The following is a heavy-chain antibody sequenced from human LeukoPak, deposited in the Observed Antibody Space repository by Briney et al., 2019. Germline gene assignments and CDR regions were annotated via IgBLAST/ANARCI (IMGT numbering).Heavy chain of an antibody. D-gene: IGHD4-11*01. CDR2: ISTSSSSI. Sequence: GRSLRLSCAASGFTFSSYNMNWVRQAPGKGLEWVSHISTSSSSIYYADSVKGRFTISRDNAKNSLFLQMASLRAEDSAVYYCARGGLPDAFDMWGQGTMVTVSS. J-gene: IGHJ3*02. V-gene: IGHV3-48*01. CDR1: GFTFSSYN. CDR3: ARGGLPDAFDM.